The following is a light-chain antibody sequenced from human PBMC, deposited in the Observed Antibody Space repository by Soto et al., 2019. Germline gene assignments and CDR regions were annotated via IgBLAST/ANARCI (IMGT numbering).Light chain of an antibody. J-gene: IGLJ2*01. CDR2: YDR. V-gene: IGLV3-21*04. Sequence: SYELTQPPSGSVAPGKTATITCGGNNIGSKSVHWYQQKPGQAPVLVIYYDRERPSGIPERFSGSNSGNTATLTISRVEAGDEADYFCQVSDSNSDHVVFGGGTKLTVL. CDR3: QVSDSNSDHVV. CDR1: NIGSKS.